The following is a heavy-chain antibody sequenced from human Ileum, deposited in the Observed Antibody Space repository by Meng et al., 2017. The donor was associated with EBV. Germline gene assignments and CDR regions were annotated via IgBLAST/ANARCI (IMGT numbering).Heavy chain of an antibody. CDR2: IYSSGST. D-gene: IGHD2-2*01. J-gene: IGHJ4*02. Sequence: QVQLQESGPGLVQPSETLSRTCTVSAGSFRGYYWSWIRQPPGKGLEWIGTIYSSGSTNYNPSLKSRVSMSVDASQNQFSLKLSSVTAADTAVYYCASGRKYCSSTSCYGQFDYWGPGTLVTVSS. CDR3: ASGRKYCSSTSCYGQFDY. CDR1: AGSFRGYY. V-gene: IGHV4-59*12.